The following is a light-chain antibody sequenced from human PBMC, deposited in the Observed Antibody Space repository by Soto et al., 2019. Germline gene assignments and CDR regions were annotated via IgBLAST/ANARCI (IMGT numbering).Light chain of an antibody. V-gene: IGLV1-44*01. J-gene: IGLJ3*02. CDR3: AAWDDSLNGWV. CDR2: SND. Sequence: QSALTQAPSASGTPGQRVTISCSGSSSNIGSNTVSWYQQVPGTAPKLLIYSNDQRPSGVPDRFSGSKSGTSASLAIGGLQSEDEADYYCAAWDDSLNGWVFGGGTKVNVL. CDR1: SSNIGSNT.